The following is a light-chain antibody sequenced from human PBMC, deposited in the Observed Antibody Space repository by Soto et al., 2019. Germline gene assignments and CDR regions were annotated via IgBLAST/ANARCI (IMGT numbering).Light chain of an antibody. V-gene: IGLV2-11*01. Sequence: QSALTQPASVSGSPEQSITISCTGTSSDVGGYNYVSWYQQHPGKAPKLMIYDVSKRPSGVPDRFSGSKSGNTASLTISGLQAEDEADYYCCSYAGSYTFFVFGTGTKLTVL. J-gene: IGLJ1*01. CDR2: DVS. CDR3: CSYAGSYTFFV. CDR1: SSDVGGYNY.